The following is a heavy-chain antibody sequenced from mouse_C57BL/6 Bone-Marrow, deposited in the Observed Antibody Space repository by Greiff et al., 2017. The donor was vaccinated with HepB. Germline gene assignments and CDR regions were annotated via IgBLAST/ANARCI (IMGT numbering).Heavy chain of an antibody. CDR2: INSDGGST. CDR3: ARHDYYGSYWYFDV. Sequence: EVKLMESGGGLVQPGESLKLSCESNEYEFPSHDMSWVRKTPEKRLELVAAINSDGGSTYYPDTMERRFIITRDNTKKTLYLQMSSMRSEDTALYYCARHDYYGSYWYFDVWGTGTTVTVSS. D-gene: IGHD1-1*01. V-gene: IGHV5-2*01. CDR1: EYEFPSHD. J-gene: IGHJ1*03.